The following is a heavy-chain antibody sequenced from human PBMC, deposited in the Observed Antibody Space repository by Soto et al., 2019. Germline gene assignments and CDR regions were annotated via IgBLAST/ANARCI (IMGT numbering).Heavy chain of an antibody. Sequence: ASVKVSCKASGYTFTSYDINWVRQATGQGLEWMGWMNPNSGNTGYAQKFRGRVTMTRNTSISTAYMELSSLRSEDTAVYYCARSTDYYDSSGYEYWYFDLWGRGTLVTVSS. D-gene: IGHD3-22*01. V-gene: IGHV1-8*01. CDR2: MNPNSGNT. CDR1: GYTFTSYD. J-gene: IGHJ2*01. CDR3: ARSTDYYDSSGYEYWYFDL.